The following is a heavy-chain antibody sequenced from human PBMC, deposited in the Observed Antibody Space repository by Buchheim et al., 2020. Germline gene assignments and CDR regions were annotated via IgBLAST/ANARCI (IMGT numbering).Heavy chain of an antibody. J-gene: IGHJ6*02. CDR1: GFTFSSYG. V-gene: IGHV3-33*01. D-gene: IGHD5-18*01. Sequence: QVQLVESGGGVVQPGRSLRLSCAASGFTFSSYGMHWVRQAPGKGVEWVAIIWYDGSNKYYADSVKGRFTISRDNSKNTLYLQMNSLRAEDTAVYYCARWVTSYYGMDVWGQGTT. CDR2: IWYDGSNK. CDR3: ARWVTSYYGMDV.